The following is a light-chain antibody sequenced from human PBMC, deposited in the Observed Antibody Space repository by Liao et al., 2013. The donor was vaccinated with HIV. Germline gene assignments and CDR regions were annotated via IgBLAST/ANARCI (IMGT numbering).Light chain of an antibody. V-gene: IGLV3-21*01. CDR3: QAWDSSM. J-gene: IGLJ7*01. Sequence: SYELTQPPSVSVAPGKTARITCGGNNIGSRSVHWYQQKPGQAPVLVIYYDSDRPSGIPERFSGSNSGNTATLTISGTQAMDEADYYCQAWDSSMFGVG. CDR2: YDS. CDR1: NIGSRS.